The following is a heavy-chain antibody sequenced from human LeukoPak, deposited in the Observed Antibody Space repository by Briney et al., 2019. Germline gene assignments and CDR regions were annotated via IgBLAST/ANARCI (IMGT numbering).Heavy chain of an antibody. J-gene: IGHJ3*02. Sequence: AGGSLRLSCAASGFTFSSYWMSWVRQAPGKGPEWVANIKQDGSEKYYVDSVKGRFTISRDNAKNSLYLQMNSLRAEDMALYYCAKDIDGIVAGSAFDIWGQGTMVTVSS. D-gene: IGHD5-12*01. CDR3: AKDIDGIVAGSAFDI. CDR2: IKQDGSEK. V-gene: IGHV3-7*03. CDR1: GFTFSSYW.